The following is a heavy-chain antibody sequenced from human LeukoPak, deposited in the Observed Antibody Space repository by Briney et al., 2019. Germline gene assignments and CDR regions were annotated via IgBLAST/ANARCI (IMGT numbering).Heavy chain of an antibody. D-gene: IGHD3-10*01. J-gene: IGHJ4*02. CDR1: GFTFSNYG. CDR3: ARTLWFGEFSSPFDY. V-gene: IGHV3-7*01. Sequence: GGSLRLSCVASGFTFSNYGMSWVRQAPGKGLEWVANIKQDGSEKYYVDSVKGRFTISRDNAKNSLYLQMNSLRAEDTAVYYCARTLWFGEFSSPFDYWGQGTLVTVSS. CDR2: IKQDGSEK.